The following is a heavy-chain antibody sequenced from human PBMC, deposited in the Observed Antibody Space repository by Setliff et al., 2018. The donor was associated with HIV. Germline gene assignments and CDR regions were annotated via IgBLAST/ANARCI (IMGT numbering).Heavy chain of an antibody. CDR1: GYTFTTYY. CDR2: INPKDGST. V-gene: IGHV1-46*01. Sequence: ASVKVSCKTSGYTFTTYYIHWIRQAPGQGLEWMGIINPKDGSTNYAQNFQGRVTVTRDTSISTAYMELSRLTSDDTAMYYCARGTTVVMGDDVDNYHYSYLDVWGKGTTVTVSS. J-gene: IGHJ6*03. CDR3: ARGTTVVMGDDVDNYHYSYLDV. D-gene: IGHD4-17*01.